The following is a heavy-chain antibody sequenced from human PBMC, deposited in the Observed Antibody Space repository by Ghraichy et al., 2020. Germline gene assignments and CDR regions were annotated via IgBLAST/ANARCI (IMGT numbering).Heavy chain of an antibody. CDR2: INHSGST. D-gene: IGHD3-3*01. CDR3: ARSLPYYDFWSGYS. V-gene: IGHV4-34*01. Sequence: QTLSLTCAVYGGSFSGYYWSWIRQPPGKGLEWIGEINHSGSTNYNPSLKSRVTISVDTSKNQFSLKLSSVTAADTAVYYCARSLPYYDFWSGYSWGQGTLVTVSS. J-gene: IGHJ4*02. CDR1: GGSFSGYY.